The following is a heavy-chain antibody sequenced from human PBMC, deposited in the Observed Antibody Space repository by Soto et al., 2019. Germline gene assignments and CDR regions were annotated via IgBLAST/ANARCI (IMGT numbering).Heavy chain of an antibody. V-gene: IGHV3-74*01. J-gene: IGHJ4*02. D-gene: IGHD5-18*01. CDR2: INPDGSAT. CDR3: GRGGSDSPMAPGY. Sequence: GGSLRLSCAASGFTFSSYWMHWVRQAPGKGLVWVSRINPDGSATNYADSVKGRFTISRDNAKNTLYLQMNSLRAEDTAVFYCGRGGSDSPMAPGYWGQGTLVTAPQ. CDR1: GFTFSSYW.